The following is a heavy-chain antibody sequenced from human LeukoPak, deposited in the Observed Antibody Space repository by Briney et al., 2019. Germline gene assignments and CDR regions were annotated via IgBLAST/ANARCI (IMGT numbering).Heavy chain of an antibody. V-gene: IGHV4-39*01. Sequence: SGTLSLTCAVSGGSISSSSYYWGWIRQPPGKGLEWIGSIYYSGSTYYNPSLKSRVTTSVDTSKNQFSLKLSSVTAADTAVYYCATHIVVVPAAIEPFDYWGQGTLVTVSS. D-gene: IGHD2-2*02. J-gene: IGHJ4*02. CDR2: IYYSGST. CDR1: GGSISSSSYY. CDR3: ATHIVVVPAAIEPFDY.